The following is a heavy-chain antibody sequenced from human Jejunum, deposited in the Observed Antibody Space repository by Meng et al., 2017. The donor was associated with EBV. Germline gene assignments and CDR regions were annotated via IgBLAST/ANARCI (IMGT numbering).Heavy chain of an antibody. J-gene: IGHJ4*02. V-gene: IGHV4-30-2*01. Sequence: PPGLGSGRGKPAGTLSLTCAVSGGSISSGGYSWHWIRQPPGKGLQWIGYIYYSGSAFYNPSLKSRVTLSVDRSKNQFSLNLSSVTAADTAVYYCARGAYFDYWGQGTLVTVSS. CDR1: GGSISSGGYS. CDR3: ARGAYFDY. CDR2: IYYSGSA.